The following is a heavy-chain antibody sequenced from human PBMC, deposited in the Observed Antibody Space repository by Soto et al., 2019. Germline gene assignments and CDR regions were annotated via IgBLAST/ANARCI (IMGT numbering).Heavy chain of an antibody. D-gene: IGHD2-21*02. CDR2: INPSGGST. Sequence: ASVKVSCKASGGTFSSYAISWVRQAPGQGLEWMGGINPSGGSTSYAQKFQGRVTMTRDTSTSTVYMELSSLRSEDTAVYYCARGGLAYCGGDCYSPDWYFDLWGRGTLVNVSS. J-gene: IGHJ2*01. CDR1: GGTFSSYA. V-gene: IGHV1-46*01. CDR3: ARGGLAYCGGDCYSPDWYFDL.